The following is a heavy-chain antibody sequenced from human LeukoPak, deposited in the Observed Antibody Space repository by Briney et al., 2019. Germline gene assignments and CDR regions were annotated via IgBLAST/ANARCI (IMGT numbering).Heavy chain of an antibody. CDR3: ARLLGGQPLRY. V-gene: IGHV4-34*01. J-gene: IGHJ4*02. Sequence: PSETLSLTCTVSGGSISGYYWSWIRQPPGKGLEWIGEINHSGSTNYNPSLKSRVTISVDTSKNQFSLKLSSVTAADTAVYYCARLLGGQPLRYWGQGTLVTVSS. D-gene: IGHD2-15*01. CDR2: INHSGST. CDR1: GGSISGYY.